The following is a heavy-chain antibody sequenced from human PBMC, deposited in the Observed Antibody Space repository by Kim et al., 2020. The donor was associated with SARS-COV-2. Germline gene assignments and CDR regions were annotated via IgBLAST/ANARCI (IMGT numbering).Heavy chain of an antibody. D-gene: IGHD6-25*01. CDR1: GGSTSNSY. CDR2: IYYSGST. Sequence: SETLSLTCTVSGGSTSNSYWSWIRQPPGKGLEWIGYIYYSGSTNYNPSLKSRVTISVDTSKNQFSLMLTSVTAADTAVYFCARVASSVLDYWGQGTQVTVSS. CDR3: ARVASSVLDY. V-gene: IGHV4-59*01. J-gene: IGHJ4*02.